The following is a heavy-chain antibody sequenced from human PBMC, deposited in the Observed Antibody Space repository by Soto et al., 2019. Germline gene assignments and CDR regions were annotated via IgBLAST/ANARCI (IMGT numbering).Heavy chain of an antibody. D-gene: IGHD6-13*01. CDR3: AKQDRSWLLKDY. CDR2: ISYDGSNK. J-gene: IGHJ4*02. CDR1: GFTFSSYG. V-gene: IGHV3-30*18. Sequence: GGSLRLSCAASGFTFSSYGMHWVRQAPGKGLEWVAVISYDGSNKYYADSVKGRFTISRDNSKTMLYLQMNSLRAEDTAVYYCAKQDRSWLLKDYWGQGTLVTVSS.